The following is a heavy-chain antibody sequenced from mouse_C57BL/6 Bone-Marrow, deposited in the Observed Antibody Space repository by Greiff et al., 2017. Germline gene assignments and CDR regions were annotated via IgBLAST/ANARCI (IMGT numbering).Heavy chain of an antibody. V-gene: IGHV5-4*01. Sequence: EVQLVESGGGLVKPGGSLKLSCAASGFTFSSYAMSWVRQTPEQRLEWVATLSAGGSYTYYPDNVKGRFTLSRDKAKNNRYMQMSRLKSEDTAVYYCAREGLRANYSIDYLGQGTSVTVSS. CDR3: AREGLRANYSIDY. CDR2: LSAGGSYT. J-gene: IGHJ4*01. CDR1: GFTFSSYA. D-gene: IGHD1-1*01.